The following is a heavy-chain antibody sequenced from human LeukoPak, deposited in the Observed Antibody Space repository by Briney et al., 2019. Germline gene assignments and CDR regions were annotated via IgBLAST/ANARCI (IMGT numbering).Heavy chain of an antibody. CDR1: GFAVSNNY. Sequence: GGSLRLSCTASGFAVSNNYMSWVRQAPGKGLEWVSLIYNAVTYADSVKGRFTISRDDSKNTLNLQMNSLRADDTAVYYCARPRGNTMVEYWGQGTLVTVSS. CDR2: IYNAVT. D-gene: IGHD3-10*01. V-gene: IGHV3-53*01. J-gene: IGHJ4*02. CDR3: ARPRGNTMVEY.